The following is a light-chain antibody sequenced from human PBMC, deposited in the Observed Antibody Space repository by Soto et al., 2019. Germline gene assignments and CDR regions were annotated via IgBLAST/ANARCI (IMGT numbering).Light chain of an antibody. Sequence: QSALTQPASVSGSPGQSITISCTGTSSDVGGYNYVSWYQQHPGKAPKLMIYDVSNRPSGVSNRFSGPKSGNTDSLTISGLQAEDVADYYCSSYTSSSTVVFGGGTKVTVL. CDR2: DVS. V-gene: IGLV2-14*01. CDR1: SSDVGGYNY. CDR3: SSYTSSSTVV. J-gene: IGLJ2*01.